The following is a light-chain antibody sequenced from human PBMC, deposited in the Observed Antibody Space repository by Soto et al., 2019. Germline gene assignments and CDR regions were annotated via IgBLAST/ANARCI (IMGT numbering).Light chain of an antibody. CDR3: QQYSRYCT. J-gene: IGKJ1*01. Sequence: DIQMTQSPPTVSAFVGDRVTFSCRASQNIGYWLAWYQQKPGQAPVLLIEKTSSLQSGVASRFYGSGSGTDFTLTITSLQTDDVGTYYCQQYSRYCTFGPGTKVEIK. CDR1: QNIGYW. CDR2: KTS. V-gene: IGKV1-5*03.